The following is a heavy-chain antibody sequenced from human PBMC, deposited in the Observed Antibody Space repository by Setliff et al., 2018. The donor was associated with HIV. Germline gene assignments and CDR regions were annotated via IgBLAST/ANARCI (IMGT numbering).Heavy chain of an antibody. CDR1: GLTFNRYW. J-gene: IGHJ4*02. D-gene: IGHD3-22*01. CDR3: ARAYNVYDYRFDSSGYDY. Sequence: GGSLRLSCVASGLTFNRYWMSWVRQVPGKGLEWVSNIKFDGSESHYADSVKGRFIASTDNAKNSLFLQMNSLKAEDTAVYYCARAYNVYDYRFDSSGYDYWGQGTLVTVPS. CDR2: IKFDGSES. V-gene: IGHV3-7*03.